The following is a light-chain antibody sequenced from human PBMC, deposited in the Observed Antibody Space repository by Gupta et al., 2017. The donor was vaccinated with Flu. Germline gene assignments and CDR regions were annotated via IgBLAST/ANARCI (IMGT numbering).Light chain of an antibody. CDR3: QQLNTYPRS. CDR2: AAF. V-gene: IGKV1-9*01. CDR1: RDITTF. J-gene: IGKJ3*01. Sequence: PSSLSASVGDRVTITCRASRDITTFLAWYQQKPGKAPTLLIYAAFILQNGVPSRFSGSGSGTEFTLTISNLHPDDFATYYCQQLNTYPRSFGHGTRVDLK.